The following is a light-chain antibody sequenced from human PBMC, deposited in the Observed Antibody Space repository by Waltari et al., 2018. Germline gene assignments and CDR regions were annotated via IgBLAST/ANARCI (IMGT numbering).Light chain of an antibody. CDR3: QTWVTGIRVV. CDR1: SGHSTYP. V-gene: IGLV4-69*02. Sequence: QLVLTQPPSASASLGASVKLTCTLSSGHSTYPHPWHQHQPGKGPRYLMKVDSNGGHFKGDGFPDRFSGSSSGTERYLAISSLQSDDEADYYCQTWVTGIRVVFGGGTKLTVL. J-gene: IGLJ2*01. CDR2: VDSNGGH.